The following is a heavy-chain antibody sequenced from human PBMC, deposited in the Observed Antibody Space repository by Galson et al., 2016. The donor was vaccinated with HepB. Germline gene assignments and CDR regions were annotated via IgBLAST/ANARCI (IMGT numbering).Heavy chain of an antibody. D-gene: IGHD6-19*01. CDR1: GFTFSSYW. CDR3: ARSKVSGWSPFDY. Sequence: SLRLSCAASGFTFSSYWMTWVRQAPGKGLERVANIKQDGSEEYYVDSVKGRFTISRDNAENSLYLQMNSLRDGDTAVYYCARSKVSGWSPFDYWGQGVLVTVSS. V-gene: IGHV3-7*02. CDR2: IKQDGSEE. J-gene: IGHJ4*02.